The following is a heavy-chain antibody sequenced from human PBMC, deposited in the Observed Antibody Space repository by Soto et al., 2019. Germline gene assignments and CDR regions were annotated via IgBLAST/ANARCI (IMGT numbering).Heavy chain of an antibody. V-gene: IGHV4-31*03. Sequence: QVQLQESGPGLVKPSQTLSLICTVSGASISSGGYYWTWIRQHPGKGPEWIGYIYNSGTTFYNPSLWSRVSMSSDAAKNQFSLELRSVTVADTAVYYCAREPITTPRGVTQVDPWGQGSLVTVSS. CDR3: AREPITTPRGVTQVDP. D-gene: IGHD3-10*01. J-gene: IGHJ5*02. CDR1: GASISSGGYY. CDR2: IYNSGTT.